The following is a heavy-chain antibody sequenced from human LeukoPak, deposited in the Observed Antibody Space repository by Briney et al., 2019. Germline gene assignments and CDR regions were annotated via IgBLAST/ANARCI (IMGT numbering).Heavy chain of an antibody. J-gene: IGHJ4*02. CDR2: ISSSSSTI. Sequence: PGGSLRLSCAASGFTFSSYSMNWVRQAPGKGLEWVSYISSSSSTIYYADSVKGRFTISRDNSKNTLYLQMNSLRAEDTAVYYCAKDRGLLWFGEPNSSFDYWGQGTLVTVSS. CDR1: GFTFSSYS. V-gene: IGHV3-48*01. CDR3: AKDRGLLWFGEPNSSFDY. D-gene: IGHD3-10*01.